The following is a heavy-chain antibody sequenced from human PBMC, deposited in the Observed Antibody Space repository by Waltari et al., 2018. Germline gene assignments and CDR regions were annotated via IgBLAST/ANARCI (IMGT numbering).Heavy chain of an antibody. CDR2: ISPIFGST. Sequence: QVQLVQSGAEVKKPGSSVKVPCKASAATFSKDAINWVRQAPGHGLEWMGGISPIFGSTTYAQKFQGRVTITADESTSTVYMELSSLRSDDTAVFYCGASGYSSSQNWIDPWGQGTLVTVSS. V-gene: IGHV1-69*01. J-gene: IGHJ5*02. D-gene: IGHD2-2*01. CDR1: AATFSKDA. CDR3: GASGYSSSQNWIDP.